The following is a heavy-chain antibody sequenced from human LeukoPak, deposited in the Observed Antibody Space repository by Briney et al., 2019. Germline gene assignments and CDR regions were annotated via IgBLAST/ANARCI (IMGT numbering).Heavy chain of an antibody. CDR1: VYTFTGSY. D-gene: IGHD2-2*01. J-gene: IGHJ4*02. Sequence: ASVKVSCKASVYTFTGSYMHLLRQAPGQGLEWMGWINPNSGGTDYAQKFQGRVTMTRDTSISTIYMDLSSLRSDDTAVYFCARWILVPGGTDYFEYCGRGTLVTVSS. V-gene: IGHV1-2*02. CDR2: INPNSGGT. CDR3: ARWILVPGGTDYFEY.